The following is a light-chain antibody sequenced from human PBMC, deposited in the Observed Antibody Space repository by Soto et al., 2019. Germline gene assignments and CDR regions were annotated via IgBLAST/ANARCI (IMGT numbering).Light chain of an antibody. CDR3: SSYAASNILL. CDR1: TSDIGGYIF. CDR2: EVS. V-gene: IGLV2-8*01. Sequence: QSVLTQPASVSGSPGQSITISCTGSTSDIGGYIFVSWYQQHPGQAPKLIIYEVSKRPSGVPDRFSGSKSGNTASLTVSGLQAEDEADYYCSSYAASNILLFGGGTKLTVL. J-gene: IGLJ3*02.